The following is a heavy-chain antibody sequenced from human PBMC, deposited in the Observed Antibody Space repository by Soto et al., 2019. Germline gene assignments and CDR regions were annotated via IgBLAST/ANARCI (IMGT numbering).Heavy chain of an antibody. V-gene: IGHV3-30-3*01. J-gene: IGHJ4*02. CDR3: AREADYGGNYFDY. D-gene: IGHD4-17*01. CDR2: ISYDGSNK. Sequence: GGSLRLSCAASGFTFSSYAMHWVRQAPGKGLEWVAVISYDGSNKYYADSVKGRFTISRDNSKNTLYLQMNSLRAEDTAVYYCAREADYGGNYFDYWRQGTLVTVSS. CDR1: GFTFSSYA.